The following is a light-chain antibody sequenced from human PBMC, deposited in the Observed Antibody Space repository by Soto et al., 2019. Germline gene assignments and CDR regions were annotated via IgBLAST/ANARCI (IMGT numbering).Light chain of an antibody. J-gene: IGLJ2*01. V-gene: IGLV2-14*01. CDR3: SSYTSSSTRVV. CDR1: SSDVGGYKY. Sequence: QSVLTQPASVSGSPGQSITISCTGTSSDVGGYKYVSWYQQHPGKAPKLMIYEVSTRPSGVSYRFSASKSGNTASLTISGLQAEDEADYYCSSYTSSSTRVVLGGGTKLTV. CDR2: EVS.